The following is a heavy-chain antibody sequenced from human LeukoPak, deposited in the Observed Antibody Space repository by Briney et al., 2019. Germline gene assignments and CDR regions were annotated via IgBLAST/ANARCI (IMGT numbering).Heavy chain of an antibody. V-gene: IGHV3-21*04. CDR2: IGPGPSHT. CDR1: GFTFNTYG. Sequence: GGSLRLSCAASGFTFNTYGMNWVRQAPGKGLEWLSYIGPGPSHTYYADSVRGRFVISRDDAKSSLYLQMSSLRAEDTAVYYCAKEWGFLDYWGQGTLVTVSS. J-gene: IGHJ4*02. D-gene: IGHD7-27*01. CDR3: AKEWGFLDY.